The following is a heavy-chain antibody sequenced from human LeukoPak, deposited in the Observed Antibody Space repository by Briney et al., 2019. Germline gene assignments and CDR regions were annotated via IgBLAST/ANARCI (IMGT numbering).Heavy chain of an antibody. D-gene: IGHD3-10*01. CDR1: GFKFSSYG. CDR3: ARGSTVVRGPNRGYGVDV. V-gene: IGHV3-33*03. Sequence: GRSLRLSCAASGFKFSSYGMHWVRLAPGKGLEWVAVIWYDGSNENYADSVKGRFTISRDNSRNMLNLQMNSLRAEDTAVYYCARGSTVVRGPNRGYGVDVWGQGTTVTVSS. J-gene: IGHJ6*02. CDR2: IWYDGSNE.